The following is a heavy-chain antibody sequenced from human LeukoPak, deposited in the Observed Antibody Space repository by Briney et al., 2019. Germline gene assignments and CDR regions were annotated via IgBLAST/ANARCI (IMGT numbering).Heavy chain of an antibody. Sequence: GSSVKVSCKASGGTFSGSAISWVRQAPGQGLEWMGRINPIVGIANYAQKFQGRVTITGDTSTSTAYMELSSLRSEGTAGYYCARDMRSSGYYLAYYFESWGHRAPGSASPQ. CDR2: INPIVGIA. V-gene: IGHV1-69*04. CDR1: GGTFSGSA. D-gene: IGHD3-22*01. CDR3: ARDMRSSGYYLAYYFES. J-gene: IGHJ4*01.